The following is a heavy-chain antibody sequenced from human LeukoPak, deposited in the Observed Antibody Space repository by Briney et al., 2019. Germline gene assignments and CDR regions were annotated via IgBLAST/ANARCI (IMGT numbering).Heavy chain of an antibody. CDR1: GGFISSTYYF. V-gene: IGHV4-39*07. Sequence: KPSETLSLTCTVSGGFISSTYYFWGWIRQPPGKGPEWFGSIYYSGLTYYNPSLESRVTISLDTSRRQFSLRLSSVIAADTAVYYCARNWGTTIITEDITRRPAHFDFWGQGSLVTISS. CDR3: ARNWGTTIITEDITRRPAHFDF. J-gene: IGHJ4*02. D-gene: IGHD1-7*01. CDR2: IYYSGLT.